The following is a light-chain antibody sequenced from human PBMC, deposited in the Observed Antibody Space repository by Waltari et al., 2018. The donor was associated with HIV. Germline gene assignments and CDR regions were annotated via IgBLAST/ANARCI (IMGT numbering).Light chain of an antibody. CDR2: GAS. V-gene: IGKV3-15*01. CDR1: QSVSDN. J-gene: IGKJ2*01. Sequence: EIVMTQSPATLSVSPGARATLSCRASQSVSDNLAWYQQKPGQPPRLVIYGASTRATDIPARFSGSGSGTWFTLTISSLHSEDVAVYHGQQYNNGARTFGQGTKLETK. CDR3: QQYNNGART.